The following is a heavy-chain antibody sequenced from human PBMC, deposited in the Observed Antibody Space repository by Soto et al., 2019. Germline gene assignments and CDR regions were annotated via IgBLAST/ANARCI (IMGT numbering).Heavy chain of an antibody. CDR2: ISYDGSNK. CDR1: GFTFGDFA. J-gene: IGHJ6*02. CDR3: ATDTYGLDV. Sequence: GGSLRLSYAASGFTFGDFAMHWVRQAPGKGLEWVAVISYDGSNKYYADSVKGRFTISRDNSKNTMYLQMDSLRAEDTAVYYCATDTYGLDVWGQGTTVTVSS. V-gene: IGHV3-30-3*01.